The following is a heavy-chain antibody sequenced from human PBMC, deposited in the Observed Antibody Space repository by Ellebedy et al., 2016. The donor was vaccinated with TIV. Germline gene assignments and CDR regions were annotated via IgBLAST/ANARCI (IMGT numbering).Heavy chain of an antibody. Sequence: SQTLSLTCAISGDSVSTNSVAWNWIRQSPSRGLEWLGRTYYQSKWFNDYAVSVKSRITINPDTSKNLFSLQLNSVTPEDTAVYYCARGWFGSGMGVWGQGTTVTVSS. CDR1: GDSVSTNSVA. CDR3: ARGWFGSGMGV. V-gene: IGHV6-1*01. CDR2: TYYQSKWFN. J-gene: IGHJ6*02. D-gene: IGHD3-10*01.